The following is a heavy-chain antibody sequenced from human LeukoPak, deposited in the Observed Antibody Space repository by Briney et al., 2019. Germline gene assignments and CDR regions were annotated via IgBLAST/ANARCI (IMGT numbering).Heavy chain of an antibody. D-gene: IGHD3-22*01. CDR3: AKGSRITMIVVADFDY. CDR1: GFTFSSYG. V-gene: IGHV3-30*18. Sequence: PGGSLRLSCAASGFTFSSYGMHWVRQAPGKGLEWVAVISYDGSNKYYADSVKGRFTISRDNSKNTLYLQMNSLRAEDTAVYYCAKGSRITMIVVADFDYWGQGTLVTVSS. J-gene: IGHJ4*02. CDR2: ISYDGSNK.